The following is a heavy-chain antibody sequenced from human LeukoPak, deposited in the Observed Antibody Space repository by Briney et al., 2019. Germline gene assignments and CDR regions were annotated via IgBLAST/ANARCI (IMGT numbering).Heavy chain of an antibody. Sequence: ASVTVSCKASGYTFTGYYMHWVRQAPGQGLEWMGWINPNSGGTNYAQKFQGWVTMTRDTSISTAYMELSRLRSDDTAVYYCARDVIVATTGEYYFDYWGQGTLVIVSS. CDR3: ARDVIVATTGEYYFDY. CDR1: GYTFTGYY. V-gene: IGHV1-2*04. CDR2: INPNSGGT. D-gene: IGHD5-12*01. J-gene: IGHJ4*02.